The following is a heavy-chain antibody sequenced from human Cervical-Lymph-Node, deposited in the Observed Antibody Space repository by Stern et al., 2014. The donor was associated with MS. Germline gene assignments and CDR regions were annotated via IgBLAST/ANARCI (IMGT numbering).Heavy chain of an antibody. CDR1: GDSVSSRFAA. J-gene: IGHJ6*02. CDR3: ARDRTMGVGLYGMDV. CDR2: TYYRSNGNWYN. V-gene: IGHV6-1*01. Sequence: QVQLQQSGPGLVKPSQTLSLTCAISGDSVSSRFAAWNWIRQSPSRGLEWLGRTYYRSNGNWYNDYAVSVKSRTTIDPDTSKNQFSLQLSSVTPEDSAVYYCARDRTMGVGLYGMDVWGQGTTVTVSS. D-gene: IGHD1-26*01.